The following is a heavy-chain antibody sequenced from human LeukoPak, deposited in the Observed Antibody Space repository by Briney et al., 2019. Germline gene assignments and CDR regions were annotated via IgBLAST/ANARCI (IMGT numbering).Heavy chain of an antibody. CDR3: ARVCRDYYGSSGYYSLDY. J-gene: IGHJ4*02. V-gene: IGHV1-2*02. CDR1: GYTFTGYY. D-gene: IGHD3-22*01. CDR2: INPNSGGT. Sequence: GASVKVSCKASGYTFTGYYMHWVRQAPGQGLEWMGWINPNSGGTNYAQKFQGRVTMTRDTSISTAYMELSRLRSDDTAVYYCARVCRDYYGSSGYYSLDYWGQGTLVTVSS.